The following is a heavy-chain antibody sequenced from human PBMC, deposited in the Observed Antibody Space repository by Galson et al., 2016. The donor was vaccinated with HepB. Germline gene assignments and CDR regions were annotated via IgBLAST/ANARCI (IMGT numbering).Heavy chain of an antibody. CDR1: GVSFRGYY. CDR2: IDHGGST. V-gene: IGHV4-34*01. D-gene: IGHD5-12*01. Sequence: ETLSLTCAFDGVSFRGYYWSWIRQTPGKGLEWIGEIDHGGSTSYNPSLKSRVTISIDTSKHQFSLKLSSVTAADTAVYYCAGVATPQYYYYGMDVWGQGTTVTVSS. J-gene: IGHJ6*02. CDR3: AGVATPQYYYYGMDV.